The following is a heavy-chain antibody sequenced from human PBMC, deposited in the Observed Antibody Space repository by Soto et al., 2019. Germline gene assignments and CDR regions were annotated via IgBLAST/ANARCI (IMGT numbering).Heavy chain of an antibody. Sequence: GGSLRLSCAASGFIFSSYGMHWVRQAPGKGLEWVAGISYDGSNKYYADSVKGRITISRDNSKNTLYLQMNSLRAEDTAVYYCATEYYDILTGYFKSGFDYWGQGTLVTVSS. J-gene: IGHJ4*02. CDR3: ATEYYDILTGYFKSGFDY. CDR1: GFIFSSYG. CDR2: ISYDGSNK. V-gene: IGHV3-30*03. D-gene: IGHD3-9*01.